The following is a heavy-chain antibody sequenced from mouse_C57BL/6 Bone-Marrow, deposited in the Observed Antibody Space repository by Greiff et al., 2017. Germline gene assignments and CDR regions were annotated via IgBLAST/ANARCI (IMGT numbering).Heavy chain of an antibody. V-gene: IGHV1-85*01. CDR3: ARGGLRAWFAY. Sequence: VQLQQPGAELVKPGASVKLSCTASGYTFTSYDINWVKQRPGQGLEWIGWIYPRDGSTKYNETFKGKATLTVDTASSTAYVQLHSLTSEDSAVYFCARGGLRAWFAYWGQGTLLTVSA. CDR1: GYTFTSYD. D-gene: IGHD2-4*01. CDR2: IYPRDGST. J-gene: IGHJ3*01.